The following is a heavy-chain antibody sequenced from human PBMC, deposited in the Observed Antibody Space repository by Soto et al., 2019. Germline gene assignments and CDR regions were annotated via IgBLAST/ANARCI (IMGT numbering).Heavy chain of an antibody. V-gene: IGHV4-39*01. D-gene: IGHD1-20*01. J-gene: IGHJ5*02. CDR3: TRRYNWNDKYFDT. CDR1: CASISVPRYY. CDR2: SYYSGTT. Sequence: KTXESLSVPWTVSCASISVPRYYWTWIRQPPGKGLEWIGSSYYSGTTYFNPSLKSRATISVDTSKNQFSLRLTSVTAADTAIYYCTRRYNWNDKYFDTWGPGALVTVSS.